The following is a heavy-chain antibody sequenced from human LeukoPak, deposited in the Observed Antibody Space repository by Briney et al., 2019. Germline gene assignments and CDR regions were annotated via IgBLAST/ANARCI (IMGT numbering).Heavy chain of an antibody. CDR2: IYNGGST. J-gene: IGHJ4*02. CDR1: GFTVSSNY. Sequence: GGSLRLSCAASGFTVSSNYMSWVRQAPGKGLEWVSVIYNGGSTYYADSVKGRFTISRDNSKNTLYLQMNSLRAEDTAVYYCARTTGIAVAGTFDYWGQGTLVTVSS. CDR3: ARTTGIAVAGTFDY. V-gene: IGHV3-53*01. D-gene: IGHD6-19*01.